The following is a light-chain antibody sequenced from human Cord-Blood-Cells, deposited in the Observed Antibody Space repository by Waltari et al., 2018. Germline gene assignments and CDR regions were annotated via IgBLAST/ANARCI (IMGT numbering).Light chain of an antibody. CDR3: QVWDSSSDHPV. J-gene: IGLJ3*02. CDR1: NIGSKS. Sequence: SYVLTQPPSVSVAPGKTARITCWGNNIGSKSVHWYQQKPGQAPGLVIYYDSDRPSGSPEGFSGSNSGNTATLTISRVEAGEEADYYCQVWDSSSDHPVFGGGTKLTVL. V-gene: IGLV3-21*04. CDR2: YDS.